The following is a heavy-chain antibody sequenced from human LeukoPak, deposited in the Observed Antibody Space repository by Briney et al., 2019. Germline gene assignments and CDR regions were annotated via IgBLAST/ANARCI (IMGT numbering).Heavy chain of an antibody. CDR2: IRHSGST. V-gene: IGHV4-39*07. Sequence: PSETLSLTCTVSGGSIRSSYYYWSWIRQAPGKGLEWIGEIRHSGSTNYNPSLKGRVTVSVDTFKNQFSLRLTSVTAADTAVYYCARRGSWTYYYAMDVWGQGTTVTVSS. CDR1: GGSIRSSYYY. J-gene: IGHJ6*02. CDR3: ARRGSWTYYYAMDV. D-gene: IGHD6-13*01.